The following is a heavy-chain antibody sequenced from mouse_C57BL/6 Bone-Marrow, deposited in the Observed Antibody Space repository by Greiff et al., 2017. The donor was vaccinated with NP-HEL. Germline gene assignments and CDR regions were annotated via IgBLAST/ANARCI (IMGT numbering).Heavy chain of an antibody. V-gene: IGHV5-16*01. CDR2: INYDGSST. Sequence: EVKLVESEGGLVQPGSSMKLSCTASGFTFSDYYMAWVRQVPEKGLEWVANINYDGSSTYYLDSLKSRFIISRDNAKNILYLQMSSLKSEDTAMYYCARDRLGRFDYWGQGTTLTVSS. J-gene: IGHJ2*01. D-gene: IGHD4-1*01. CDR1: GFTFSDYY. CDR3: ARDRLGRFDY.